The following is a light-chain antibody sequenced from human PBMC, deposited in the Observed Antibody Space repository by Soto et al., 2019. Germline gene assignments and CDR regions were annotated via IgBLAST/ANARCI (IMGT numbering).Light chain of an antibody. CDR1: QSVDKH. J-gene: IGKJ1*01. V-gene: IGKV3-15*01. Sequence: EIVLTQSPATLSVSPGERATLSCRASQSVDKHLHWYQQKPGQAPRLLIYGASTRATGIPARFSGSGSGTDFTLTISRLEPEDFAVYCCQQFDGSLWTFGPGTKVDIK. CDR2: GAS. CDR3: QQFDGSLWT.